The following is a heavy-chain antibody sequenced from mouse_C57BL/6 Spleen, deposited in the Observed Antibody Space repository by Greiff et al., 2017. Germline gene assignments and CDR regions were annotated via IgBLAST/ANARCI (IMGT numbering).Heavy chain of an antibody. D-gene: IGHD3-3*01. CDR1: GYTFTSYW. CDR2: IDPSDSET. V-gene: IGHV1-52*01. J-gene: IGHJ2*01. CDR3: ARVGGTGPYYFDY. Sequence: QVQLQQPGAELVRPGSSVQLSCKASGYTFTSYWMHWVKQRPIQGLEWIGNIDPSDSETHYNQKFKDKATLTVDKSSSTAYMQLSSLTSEDSAVYYCARVGGTGPYYFDYWGQGTTLTVSS.